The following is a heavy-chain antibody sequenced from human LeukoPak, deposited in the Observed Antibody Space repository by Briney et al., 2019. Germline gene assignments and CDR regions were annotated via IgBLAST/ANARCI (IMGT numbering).Heavy chain of an antibody. D-gene: IGHD7-27*01. V-gene: IGHV3-23*01. CDR3: AKDGGLWVSAHWGDS. CDR2: ITTSDGNT. J-gene: IGHJ4*02. Sequence: GGSLRLSCAASGFTFSIYAMSWVRQAPGKGLEWVSTITTSDGNTYYADSVKGRFTVSRDNSKNTLFLQMNSLRAEDTAVYYCAKDGGLWVSAHWGDSWGRGTLVTVSS. CDR1: GFTFSIYA.